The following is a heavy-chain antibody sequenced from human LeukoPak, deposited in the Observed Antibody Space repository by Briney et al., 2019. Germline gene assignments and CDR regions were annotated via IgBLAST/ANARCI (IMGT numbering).Heavy chain of an antibody. D-gene: IGHD6-13*01. CDR1: GYTFTSYY. CDR3: ATITGIAAADWYFDL. Sequence: ASVKVSCKASGYTFTSYYMHWVRQAPGQGLEWMGIINPSGGSTGYAQKFQGRVTMTRDTSTSTVYMELSSLRSEDTAVYYCATITGIAAADWYFDLWGRGTLVTVSS. J-gene: IGHJ2*01. CDR2: INPSGGST. V-gene: IGHV1-46*03.